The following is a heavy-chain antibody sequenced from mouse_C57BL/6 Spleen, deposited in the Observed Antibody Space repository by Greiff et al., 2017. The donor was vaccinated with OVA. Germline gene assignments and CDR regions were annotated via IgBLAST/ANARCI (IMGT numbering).Heavy chain of an antibody. V-gene: IGHV5-17*01. D-gene: IGHD2-3*01. CDR3: ARDGYYEAMDY. CDR2: ISSGSSTI. Sequence: EVKLQESGGGLVKPGGSLKLSCAASGFTFSDYGMHWVRQAPEKGLEWVAYISSGSSTIYYADTVKGRFTISRDNAKNTLFLQMTSLRSDDTSRYYCARDGYYEAMDYWGQGTSGTVSS. CDR1: GFTFSDYG. J-gene: IGHJ4*01.